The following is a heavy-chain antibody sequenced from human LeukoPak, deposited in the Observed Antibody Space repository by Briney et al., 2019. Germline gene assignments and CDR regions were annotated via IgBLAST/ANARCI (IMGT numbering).Heavy chain of an antibody. V-gene: IGHV1-69*05. Sequence: SVKVSCKASGGTFSKYALSWVRQTPGQGLEWMGAIIPFLDTSNYPPKFQDRVTITTDESTSTAYMDLSSLRSDDTSVYYCARAQAGNYDWPLDLWGQGTLVTLSS. CDR3: ARAQAGNYDWPLDL. D-gene: IGHD5-12*01. CDR1: GGTFSKYA. CDR2: IIPFLDTS. J-gene: IGHJ4*02.